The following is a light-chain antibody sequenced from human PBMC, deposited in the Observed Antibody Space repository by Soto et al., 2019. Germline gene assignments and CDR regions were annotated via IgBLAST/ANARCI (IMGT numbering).Light chain of an antibody. J-gene: IGKJ3*01. CDR1: QSVSSSY. V-gene: IGKV3-20*01. Sequence: EIVLTQSPGTLSLSPGERANLSCRASQSVSSSYLAWCQQKPGQAPRLLIYGASGRATGIPDRFSGSGSGTDFTLTISRLEPEDFAVYYCQQYGSSPIFTSGPGTKVDIK. CDR2: GAS. CDR3: QQYGSSPIFT.